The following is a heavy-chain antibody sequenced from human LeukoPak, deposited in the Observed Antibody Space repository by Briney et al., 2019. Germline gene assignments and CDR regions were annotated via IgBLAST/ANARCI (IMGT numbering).Heavy chain of an antibody. Sequence: ASVKLSCKASGYTFTAYGFTWVRQAPGQGLEWMGWISTYSDNANYAQNLQGRVTMTTDTSTTTAYMELRSLRSDDTAVYYCARTTAWARTKFDYWGQGTLVTVSS. CDR2: ISTYSDNA. CDR1: GYTFTAYG. V-gene: IGHV1-18*01. J-gene: IGHJ4*02. D-gene: IGHD1-14*01. CDR3: ARTTAWARTKFDY.